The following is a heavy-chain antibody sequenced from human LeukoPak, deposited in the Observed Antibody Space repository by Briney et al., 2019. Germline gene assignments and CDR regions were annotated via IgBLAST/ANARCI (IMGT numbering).Heavy chain of an antibody. J-gene: IGHJ6*02. V-gene: IGHV3-7*01. CDR3: ARGRFFYGWGIDV. CDR1: GFTFSDFG. CDR2: IKGDETEK. D-gene: IGHD2/OR15-2a*01. Sequence: GGSLRLSCAASGFTFSDFGMNWVRQAPGKGLEWVAFIKGDETEKHYVDSLKGRFTISRDNAENSLSLQMNSLTVEDAAVYFCARGRFFYGWGIDVWGQGTTVIVSS.